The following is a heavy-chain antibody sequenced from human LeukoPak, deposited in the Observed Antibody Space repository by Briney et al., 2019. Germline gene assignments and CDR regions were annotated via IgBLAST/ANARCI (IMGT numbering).Heavy chain of an antibody. V-gene: IGHV3-21*01. Sequence: GGSLRLSCAASGFTFSTYAMTWVRQAPGKGLEWVSSISTSSSHIDYADSVKGRFTISRDNAKNSLYLQMNSLGAEDTAVYYCAGTGTRIVVVTAGYGMDVWGQGTTVTVSS. J-gene: IGHJ6*02. CDR1: GFTFSTYA. CDR2: ISTSSSHI. CDR3: AGTGTRIVVVTAGYGMDV. D-gene: IGHD2-21*02.